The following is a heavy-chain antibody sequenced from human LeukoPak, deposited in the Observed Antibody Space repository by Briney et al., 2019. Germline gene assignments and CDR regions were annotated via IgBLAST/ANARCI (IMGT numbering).Heavy chain of an antibody. V-gene: IGHV4-39*01. CDR1: GGSISSSSDR. Sequence: SETLSLTCTVSGGSISSSSDRWGWLRQPPGKGLQWIGTIFYSGSTYYNPSLQSRVTISVDTSKNQFSLKMSSVADADTAVYYCARHKIAVTGLVWFDPRGQGTQGTVS. CDR2: IFYSGST. CDR3: ARHKIAVTGLVWFDP. D-gene: IGHD4-17*01. J-gene: IGHJ5*02.